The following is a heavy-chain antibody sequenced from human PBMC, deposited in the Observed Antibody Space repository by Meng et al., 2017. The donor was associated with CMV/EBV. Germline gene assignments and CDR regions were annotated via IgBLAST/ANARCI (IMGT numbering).Heavy chain of an antibody. CDR1: GYRFTSYW. CDR3: ARRLAAAEGTSFSYYGMDV. CDR2: IYPGDSDT. D-gene: IGHD6-13*01. J-gene: IGHJ6*02. Sequence: ESLKISCKGSGYRFTSYWIGWVRQMPGKGLEWMGIIYPGDSDTRYSPSFQGQVTISADKSISTAYLQWSSLKASDTAMYYCARRLAAAEGTSFSYYGMDVWGQGTTVTVSS. V-gene: IGHV5-51*01.